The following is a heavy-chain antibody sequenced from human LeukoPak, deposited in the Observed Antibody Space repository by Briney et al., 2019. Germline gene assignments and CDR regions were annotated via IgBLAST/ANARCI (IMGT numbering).Heavy chain of an antibody. CDR3: ARLYYYGSGSPYDY. J-gene: IGHJ4*02. D-gene: IGHD3-10*01. V-gene: IGHV1-18*01. CDR2: ISVYNGNT. Sequence: ASVKVSCKASGYTVTSYGISWVRQAPGQGPEWMGWISVYNGNTNYAQKLQGRVTMTTDTSTSTAYMELRSLRADDTAVYYCARLYYYGSGSPYDYWGQGTLVTVSS. CDR1: GYTVTSYG.